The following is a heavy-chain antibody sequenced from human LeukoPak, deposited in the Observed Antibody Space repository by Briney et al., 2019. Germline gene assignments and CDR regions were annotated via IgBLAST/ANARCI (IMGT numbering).Heavy chain of an antibody. Sequence: SETLSLTCTVSGGSISSYYWSWIRQPPGKGLEWIGYIYYSGSTNYNPSLKSRVTISVDKSKNQFSLKLSSVTAADTAVYYCARGFTMVRGGSYFDYWGQGTLVTVSS. J-gene: IGHJ4*02. D-gene: IGHD3-10*01. CDR3: ARGFTMVRGGSYFDY. V-gene: IGHV4-59*12. CDR1: GGSISSYY. CDR2: IYYSGST.